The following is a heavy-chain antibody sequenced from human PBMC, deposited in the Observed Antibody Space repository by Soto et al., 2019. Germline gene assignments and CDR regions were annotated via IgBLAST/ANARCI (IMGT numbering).Heavy chain of an antibody. J-gene: IGHJ4*02. V-gene: IGHV3-48*01. CDR2: ISSSSSTI. Sequence: EVQLVESGGGLVQPGGSLRLSCAASGFTFSSYSMNWVRQAPGKGLEWVSYISSSSSTIYYADSVKGRFTISRDNAKNSLYLQMNILRAEDTAVYYCARYSGYSYGPPDYWGQGTLVTVSS. D-gene: IGHD5-18*01. CDR1: GFTFSSYS. CDR3: ARYSGYSYGPPDY.